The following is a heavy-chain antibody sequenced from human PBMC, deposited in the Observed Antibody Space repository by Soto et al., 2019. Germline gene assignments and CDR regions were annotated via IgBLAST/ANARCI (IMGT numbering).Heavy chain of an antibody. CDR3: VHRDLEYSSSSPFDY. D-gene: IGHD6-6*01. V-gene: IGHV2-5*02. CDR1: GFSLSTSGVG. J-gene: IGHJ4*02. CDR2: IYWDDDK. Sequence: QITLKESGPTLVKPTQTLTLTCTFSGFSLSTSGVGVGWIRQPPGKALEWLALIYWDDDKRYSPSLESRLTIXXDXSXXQVVLTMTNMDPVDTATYYCVHRDLEYSSSSPFDYWGQGTLVTVSS.